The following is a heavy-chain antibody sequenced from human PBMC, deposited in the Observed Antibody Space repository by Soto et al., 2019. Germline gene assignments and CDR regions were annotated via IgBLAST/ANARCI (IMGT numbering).Heavy chain of an antibody. CDR2: IGAYNGHT. J-gene: IGHJ6*02. Sequence: SVKVSCKASGYTFTNSGISWVRQAPGQGLEWMGWIGAYNGHTKYAQKLQGRVTMTTDTSTSTAYMELRSLKSDDTAVYYCAREDYYDSSGYLPVRYYFGMDVWGQGTTVTVSS. D-gene: IGHD3-22*01. V-gene: IGHV1-18*01. CDR3: AREDYYDSSGYLPVRYYFGMDV. CDR1: GYTFTNSG.